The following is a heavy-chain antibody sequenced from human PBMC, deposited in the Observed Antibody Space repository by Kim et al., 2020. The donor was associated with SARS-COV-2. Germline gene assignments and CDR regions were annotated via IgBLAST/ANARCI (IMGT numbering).Heavy chain of an antibody. CDR2: ISYNSGSI. CDR1: GFTFGDYT. CDR3: AKDWGYGTGTYFDC. J-gene: IGHJ4*02. V-gene: IGHV3-9*01. Sequence: GGSLRLSCSASGFTFGDYTVHWVRQAPGKGLEWISSISYNSGSINYADPVKGRFTISRDNAKNSLHLQMNSLRPDDTALYFCAKDWGYGTGTYFDCWGQGTLVTVSS. D-gene: IGHD3-10*01.